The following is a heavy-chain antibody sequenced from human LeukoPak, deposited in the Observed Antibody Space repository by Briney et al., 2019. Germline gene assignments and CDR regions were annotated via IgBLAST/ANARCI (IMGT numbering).Heavy chain of an antibody. CDR1: GGSISSYY. CDR2: IYYSGST. Sequence: SETLSLTCTVSGGSISSYYWSWIRQPPGKGLEWIGYIYYSGSTNYNPSFKSRVTISVDTSKNQFSLKLSSVTAADTAVYYCARRGYYDSSGSFAFDIWGQGTMVTVSS. J-gene: IGHJ3*02. V-gene: IGHV4-59*01. CDR3: ARRGYYDSSGSFAFDI. D-gene: IGHD3-22*01.